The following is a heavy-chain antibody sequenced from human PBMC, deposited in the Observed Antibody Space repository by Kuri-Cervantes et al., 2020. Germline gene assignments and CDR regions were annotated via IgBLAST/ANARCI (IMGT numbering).Heavy chain of an antibody. CDR3: ARDPEWELLLGAFDI. Sequence: GGSLRLSCAASGFTFSSYAMSWVRQAPGKGLEWVSAISGSGGSTYYADSVKGRFTISRDNSKNTLYLQMNSLRAEDTAVYYCARDPEWELLLGAFDIWGQGTMVTVSS. V-gene: IGHV3-23*01. CDR1: GFTFSSYA. CDR2: ISGSGGST. D-gene: IGHD1-26*01. J-gene: IGHJ3*02.